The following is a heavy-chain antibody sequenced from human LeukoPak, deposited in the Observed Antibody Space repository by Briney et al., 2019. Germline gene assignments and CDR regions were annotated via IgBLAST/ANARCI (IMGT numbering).Heavy chain of an antibody. CDR2: IYYSGST. CDR3: ARRGGSSGWYYFDY. J-gene: IGHJ4*02. D-gene: IGHD6-19*01. V-gene: IGHV4-39*01. CDR1: GGSISSSSYY. Sequence: SETLSLTCTVSGGSISSSSYYWGWIRQPPGKGLEWIGSIYYSGSTYYNPSLKSRVTISVDTSKNQFSLKLGSVTAADTAVYYCARRGGSSGWYYFDYWGQGTLVTVSS.